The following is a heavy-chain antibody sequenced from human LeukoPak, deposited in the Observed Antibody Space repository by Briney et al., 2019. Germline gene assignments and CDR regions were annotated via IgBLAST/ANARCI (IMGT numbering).Heavy chain of an antibody. J-gene: IGHJ5*02. Sequence: GGSLRLSCAASGFTFSHFWMSWVRQAPGKGLEWVAYIKKTGSETYYVDSVKGRFTITRDNTRNSLFLQMYSLRAEDTAVYFCARVRTASGHDYYRWIDPWGQGTLVTVS. V-gene: IGHV3-7*01. CDR2: IKKTGSET. CDR1: GFTFSHFW. D-gene: IGHD3-10*01. CDR3: ARVRTASGHDYYRWIDP.